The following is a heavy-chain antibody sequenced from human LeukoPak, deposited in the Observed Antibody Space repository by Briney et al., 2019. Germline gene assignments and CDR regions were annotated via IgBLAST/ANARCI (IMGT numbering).Heavy chain of an antibody. CDR2: IYYSGST. V-gene: IGHV4-39*01. CDR1: GGSISSSSYY. J-gene: IGHJ4*02. CDR3: ARHKTEFDY. D-gene: IGHD2-21*02. Sequence: SETLSLTCTVSGGSISSSSYYWGWIRQPPGKGLEWIGSIYYSGSTYYNPSLKSRVTISVDTSKNQFSLKLGSVTAADTAVYYCARHKTEFDYWGQGTLVTVSS.